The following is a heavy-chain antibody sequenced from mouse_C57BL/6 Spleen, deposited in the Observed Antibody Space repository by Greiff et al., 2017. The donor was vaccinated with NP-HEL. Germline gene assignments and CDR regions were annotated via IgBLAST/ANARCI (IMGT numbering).Heavy chain of an antibody. CDR1: GFNIKDDY. CDR2: IDPENGDT. CDR3: TTRTDGYWLAY. V-gene: IGHV14-4*01. J-gene: IGHJ3*01. D-gene: IGHD1-1*01. Sequence: VQLQQSGAELVRPGASVKLSCTASGFNIKDDYMHWVKQRPEQGLEWVGWIDPENGDTEYASKFQGKATITADTSSNTAYLQLSSLTSEDTAVYDCTTRTDGYWLAYWGQGTLVTVSA.